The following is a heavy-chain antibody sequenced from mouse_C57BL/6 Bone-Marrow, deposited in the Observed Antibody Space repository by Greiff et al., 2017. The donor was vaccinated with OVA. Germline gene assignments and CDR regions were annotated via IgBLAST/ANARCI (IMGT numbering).Heavy chain of an antibody. CDR2: IWSGGST. Sequence: VKLQESGPGLVQPSQSLSITCTVSGFSLTSYGVHWVRQSPGKGLEWLGVIWSGGSTDYNAAFISRLSISKDNSKSQVFFKMNSLQADDTAIYYCARELGPYWYFDVWGTGTTVTVSS. D-gene: IGHD4-1*01. CDR1: GFSLTSYG. CDR3: ARELGPYWYFDV. J-gene: IGHJ1*03. V-gene: IGHV2-2*01.